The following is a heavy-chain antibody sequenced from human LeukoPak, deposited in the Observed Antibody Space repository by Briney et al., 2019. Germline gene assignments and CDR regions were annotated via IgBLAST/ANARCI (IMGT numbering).Heavy chain of an antibody. Sequence: PGRSLRLSCAASGFTFSSYWMHWVRQAPGKGPVWVSRINTDGSRQSYADSVKGRFTISRDNAKNTLYLQMNSLRAEDTAVYYCAREWVQFFDYWGQGTLVTVSS. CDR3: AREWVQFFDY. J-gene: IGHJ4*02. V-gene: IGHV3-74*01. CDR1: GFTFSSYW. D-gene: IGHD5-24*01. CDR2: INTDGSRQ.